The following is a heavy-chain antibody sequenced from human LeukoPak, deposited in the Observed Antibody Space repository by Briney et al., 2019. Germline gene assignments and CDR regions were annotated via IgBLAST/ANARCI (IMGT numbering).Heavy chain of an antibody. CDR1: GFTFSDYW. Sequence: PGGSLRLSCAASGFTFSDYWMHWVRQAPGKGLAWVSRIDSYGTDTDYADSVKGRFTVSRDNAKNTLYLQMNSLRAEDTAMYYCVRDNGGVDYWGQATLVTVSS. CDR2: IDSYGTDT. D-gene: IGHD2-8*01. CDR3: VRDNGGVDY. V-gene: IGHV3-74*01. J-gene: IGHJ4*01.